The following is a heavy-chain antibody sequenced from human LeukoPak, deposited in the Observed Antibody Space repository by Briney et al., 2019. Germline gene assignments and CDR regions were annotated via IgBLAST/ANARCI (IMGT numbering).Heavy chain of an antibody. J-gene: IGHJ5*02. CDR3: ASSSLSVVPAASWFDP. V-gene: IGHV1-2*02. Sequence: ASVKVSCKASGYTFTGYYMHRVRQAPGQGLEWMGWINPNSGGTNYAQKFQGRVTMTRDTSISTAYMELSRLRSDDTAVYYCASSSLSVVPAASWFDPWGQGTLVTVSS. CDR1: GYTFTGYY. CDR2: INPNSGGT. D-gene: IGHD2-2*01.